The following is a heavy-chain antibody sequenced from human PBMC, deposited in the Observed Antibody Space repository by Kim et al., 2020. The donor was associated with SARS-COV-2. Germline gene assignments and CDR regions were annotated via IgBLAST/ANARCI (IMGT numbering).Heavy chain of an antibody. J-gene: IGHJ6*02. V-gene: IGHV4-31*03. D-gene: IGHD1-26*01. CDR1: GGSISSGGYY. CDR2: IYYSGST. Sequence: SETLSLTCTVSGGSISSGGYYWSWIRQHPGKGLEWIGYIYYSGSTYYNPSLKSRVTISVDTPKNQFSLKLISVTAAVTAVYYCASDSLKEPVPFGYYYYCGMDVWGQGTTVTVS. CDR3: ASDSLKEPVPFGYYYYCGMDV.